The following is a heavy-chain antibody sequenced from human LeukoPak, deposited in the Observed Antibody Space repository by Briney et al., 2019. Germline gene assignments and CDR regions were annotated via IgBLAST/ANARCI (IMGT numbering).Heavy chain of an antibody. D-gene: IGHD5-12*01. CDR3: ARTRGQIGYSGYGGYYYYGMDV. CDR1: GGTFTIYA. Sequence: SVTVSFKCSGGTFTIYAISWVRQAPGQGLEWMGGIIPIFGTANYAQKFQGRVTITADESTSTAYMELSSLRSEDTAVYYCARTRGQIGYSGYGGYYYYGMDVWGQGTTVTVSS. CDR2: IIPIFGTA. J-gene: IGHJ6*02. V-gene: IGHV1-69*13.